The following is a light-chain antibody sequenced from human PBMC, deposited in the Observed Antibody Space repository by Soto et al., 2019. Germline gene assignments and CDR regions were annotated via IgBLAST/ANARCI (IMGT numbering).Light chain of an antibody. V-gene: IGKV3-20*01. Sequence: ESVVTQYPCSLSLSQRERATLSCRASQSVSSSYLAWYQQKPGQAPRLLIYGASSRATGIPDRFSGSGSGTAFTLTIIRFEHEDCAVYYSQQSGSQPWAFGQGTKVDNK. CDR2: GAS. J-gene: IGKJ1*01. CDR1: QSVSSSY. CDR3: QQSGSQPWA.